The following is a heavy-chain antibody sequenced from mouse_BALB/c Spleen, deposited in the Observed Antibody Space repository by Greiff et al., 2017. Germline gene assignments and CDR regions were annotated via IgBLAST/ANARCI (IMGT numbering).Heavy chain of an antibody. CDR3: ARGNDYDGLHYLDY. D-gene: IGHD2-4*01. CDR1: GFTFSSYA. CDR2: ISSGGSYT. V-gene: IGHV5-9-1*01. J-gene: IGHJ2*01. Sequence: EVMLVESGGGLVKPGGSLKLSCAASGFTFSSYAMSWVRQTPGKRLEWVATISSGGSYTYYPDSVKGRFTISRDNAKHTLYLQMSSLRSEDTAMYYCARGNDYDGLHYLDYWGQGTTVTVSS.